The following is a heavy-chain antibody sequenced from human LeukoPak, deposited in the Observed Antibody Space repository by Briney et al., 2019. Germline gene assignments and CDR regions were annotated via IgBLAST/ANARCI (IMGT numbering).Heavy chain of an antibody. CDR3: ARAVVEVQFDY. CDR1: GYTFTSYG. V-gene: IGHV1-18*01. J-gene: IGHJ4*02. CDR2: ISAYSGNT. D-gene: IGHD3-22*01. Sequence: ASVKVSCKASGYTFTSYGISWVRQAPGQGLEWMGWISAYSGNTNYAQKLQGRGTMTTDTSTSTAYMQLRSLRSDDTAVYYCARAVVEVQFDYWGQGTLVTVSS.